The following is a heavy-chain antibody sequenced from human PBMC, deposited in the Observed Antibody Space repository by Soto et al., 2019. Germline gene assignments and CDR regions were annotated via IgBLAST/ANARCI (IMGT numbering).Heavy chain of an antibody. V-gene: IGHV1-69*09. CDR1: GVSFNSYG. CDR3: ARMKLARLDH. Sequence: QVQLLQSGTEVKRPGSLVKVSCNASGVSFNSYGFAWVRQAPGRGLEWVGKINPGSKLTNYAQSLQGRVTITADTSTRTAYMELSGLTSEDTAVYFCARMKLARLDHWGQGTLVTVSS. J-gene: IGHJ4*02. CDR2: INPGSKLT.